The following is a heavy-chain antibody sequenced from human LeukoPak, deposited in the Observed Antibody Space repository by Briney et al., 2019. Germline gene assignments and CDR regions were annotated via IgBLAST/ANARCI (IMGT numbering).Heavy chain of an antibody. CDR2: ISGSGGST. CDR1: GFTFSSYA. V-gene: IGHV3-23*01. J-gene: IGHJ4*02. D-gene: IGHD2-2*01. Sequence: GGSLRLSCAASGFTFSSYAMSWVRQAPGKGLEWVSAISGSGGSTYYADSVKGRFTISRDNSKNTLYLQMNSLRAEGTAVYYCAKALGYCSSTSCHAFDYWGQGTLVTVSS. CDR3: AKALGYCSSTSCHAFDY.